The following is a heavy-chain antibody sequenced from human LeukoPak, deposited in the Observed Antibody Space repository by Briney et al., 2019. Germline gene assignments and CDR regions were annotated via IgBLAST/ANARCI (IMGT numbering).Heavy chain of an antibody. Sequence: GGSLRLSCAASGISFSAHGMHWVRQAPGKGLEWVAIIRFDGSNIRYADSVKGRFTISRDNSKNTLYLQMNSLRAEDTAVYYCVRDGVGATTYFGYFDHWGQGNLVTVSS. CDR2: IRFDGSNI. D-gene: IGHD1-26*01. CDR1: GISFSAHG. CDR3: VRDGVGATTYFGYFDH. V-gene: IGHV3-33*01. J-gene: IGHJ4*02.